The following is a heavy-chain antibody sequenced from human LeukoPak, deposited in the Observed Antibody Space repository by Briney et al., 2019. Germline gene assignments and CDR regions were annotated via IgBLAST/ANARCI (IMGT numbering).Heavy chain of an antibody. CDR1: GFTFSDDS. J-gene: IGHJ6*03. CDR3: ARVALAVAVSYYYYYMDV. Sequence: PGGSLRLSCAASGFTFSDDSMTWMRQAPGKGLEWVSSISSSSSYIYYADSVKGRFTISRDNAKNSLYLQMNSLRAEDTAVYYCARVALAVAVSYYYYYMDVWGKGTTVTVSS. CDR2: ISSSSSYI. D-gene: IGHD6-19*01. V-gene: IGHV3-21*01.